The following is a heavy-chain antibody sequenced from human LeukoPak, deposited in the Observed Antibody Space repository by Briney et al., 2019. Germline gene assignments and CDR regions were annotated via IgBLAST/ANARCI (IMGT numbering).Heavy chain of an antibody. D-gene: IGHD3-9*01. J-gene: IGHJ4*02. CDR2: ISYDGDRK. CDR3: VFSGDILTGTDSNFDY. CDR1: GFTFSSYG. V-gene: IGHV3-30*04. Sequence: GGSLRLSCAASGFTFSSYGMHWVRQAPGKGLEWVAGISYDGDRKYYRDSLKGRFTISRDNAKNSLYLQMNSLRAEDTAVYYCVFSGDILTGTDSNFDYWGQGTLVTVSS.